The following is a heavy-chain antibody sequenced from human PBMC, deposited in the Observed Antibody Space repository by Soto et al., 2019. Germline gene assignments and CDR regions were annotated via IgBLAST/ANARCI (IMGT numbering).Heavy chain of an antibody. CDR1: GASISSSY. CDR3: ARDPFRYQLLDSYYYYGMDV. J-gene: IGHJ6*02. D-gene: IGHD2-2*01. Sequence: ETLSLTCTVSGASISSSYWSWIRQSPGKGLEWIGYVHYSGSTKYNPSLKSRVTISVDTSKNQFSLKLSSVTAADTAVYYCARDPFRYQLLDSYYYYGMDVWGQGTTVTVSS. V-gene: IGHV4-59*12. CDR2: VHYSGST.